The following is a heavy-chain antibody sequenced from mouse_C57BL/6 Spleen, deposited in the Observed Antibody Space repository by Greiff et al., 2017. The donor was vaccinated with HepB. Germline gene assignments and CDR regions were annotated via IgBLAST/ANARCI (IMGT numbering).Heavy chain of an antibody. D-gene: IGHD2-1*01. J-gene: IGHJ3*01. CDR3: ARSPIDLLDFFAY. Sequence: VQLQQSGAELVKPGASVKISCKASGYAFSSYWMNWVKQRPGKGLEWIGQIYPGDGDTNYNGKFKGKATLTADKSSSTAYMQLSSLTSEDSAVYFCARSPIDLLDFFAYWGQGTLVTVSA. CDR1: GYAFSSYW. CDR2: IYPGDGDT. V-gene: IGHV1-80*01.